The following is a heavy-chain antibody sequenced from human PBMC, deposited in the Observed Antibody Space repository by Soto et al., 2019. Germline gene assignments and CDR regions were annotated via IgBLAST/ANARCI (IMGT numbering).Heavy chain of an antibody. CDR1: GFTFSTYD. CDR2: IGTGGDT. V-gene: IGHV3-13*01. CDR3: ARGVLDSDSRGCHFEY. Sequence: GGSLRLSCAASGFTFSTYDMHWVRQATGKGPEWVSAIGTGGDTYYAGSVKGRFTISRENAKNSLYLQMNSLRAGDTAVYYCARGVLDSDSRGCHFEYWGQGTLVTVAS. J-gene: IGHJ4*02. D-gene: IGHD6-19*01.